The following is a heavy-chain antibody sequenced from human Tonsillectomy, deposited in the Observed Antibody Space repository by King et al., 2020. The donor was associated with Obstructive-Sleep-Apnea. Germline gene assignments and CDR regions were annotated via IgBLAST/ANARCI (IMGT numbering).Heavy chain of an antibody. CDR3: ARHERDDSSGYYYLYYFDY. J-gene: IGHJ4*02. CDR1: GGSISSYY. D-gene: IGHD3-22*01. Sequence: VQLQESGPGLVKPSETLSLTCTVSGGSISSYYWSWIRQPPGKGLEWIGYIYYSGSTNYNPSLKSRVTISVDTSKNQFSLKLSSVTAADMAVYYCARHERDDSSGYYYLYYFDYWGQGTLVTVSS. V-gene: IGHV4-59*08. CDR2: IYYSGST.